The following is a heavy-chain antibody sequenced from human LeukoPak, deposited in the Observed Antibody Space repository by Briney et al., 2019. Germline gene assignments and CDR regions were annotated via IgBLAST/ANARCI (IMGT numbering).Heavy chain of an antibody. J-gene: IGHJ3*02. CDR1: GFTVSTNH. D-gene: IGHD1-26*01. CDR3: ASGIVGATGGAFDI. Sequence: GGSLRLSCAASGFTVSTNHMSWVRQAPGKGLEWVSSISSSSSYIYYADSVKGRFTISRDNAKNSLYLQMNSLRAEDTAVYYCASGIVGATGGAFDIWGQGTMVTVSS. CDR2: ISSSSSYI. V-gene: IGHV3-21*01.